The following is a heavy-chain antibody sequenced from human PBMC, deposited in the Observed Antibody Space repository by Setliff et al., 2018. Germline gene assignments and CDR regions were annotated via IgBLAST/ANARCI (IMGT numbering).Heavy chain of an antibody. CDR1: GGSISSISYY. D-gene: IGHD3-10*01. CDR3: ARDRTYYGSGTYTRYFDY. CDR2: FFYSGDT. J-gene: IGHJ4*02. Sequence: PSETLSLTCTVPGGSISSISYYWGWIRQPPGKGLEWIGFFFYSGDTKSNPSLKSRVTMSVDTSKNQFSLKLNSVTAADTAVYYCARDRTYYGSGTYTRYFDYWGQGTLVTVSS. V-gene: IGHV4-61*01.